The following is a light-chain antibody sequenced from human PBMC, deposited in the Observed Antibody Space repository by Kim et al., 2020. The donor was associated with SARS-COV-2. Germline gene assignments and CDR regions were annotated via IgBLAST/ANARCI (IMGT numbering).Light chain of an antibody. V-gene: IGKV3-15*01. CDR3: QQYNNWLSLT. CDR2: GAS. CDR1: QSVGSN. J-gene: IGKJ4*01. Sequence: SPGDTATLSCRASQSVGSNLAWYQQKPGQAPRLLIYGASTRATGIPARFSGSGSGTEFTLTISSLQSGDFAVYYCQQYNNWLSLTFGGGTKVDIK.